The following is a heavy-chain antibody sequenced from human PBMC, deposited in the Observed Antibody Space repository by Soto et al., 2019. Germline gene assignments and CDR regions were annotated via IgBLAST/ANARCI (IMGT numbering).Heavy chain of an antibody. J-gene: IGHJ4*02. CDR3: ARRSSFGFDS. V-gene: IGHV4-61*03. CDR1: GGSVSSGSYY. Sequence: SETLSLTCTVSGGSVSSGSYYWKWIRQPPGKRLEWIGYISYSGITHYSPSLKSRVAIAVDTSKNHFSLKLSSVTAADTAVYYCARRSSFGFDSWGQGTLVTVSS. D-gene: IGHD3-3*01. CDR2: ISYSGIT.